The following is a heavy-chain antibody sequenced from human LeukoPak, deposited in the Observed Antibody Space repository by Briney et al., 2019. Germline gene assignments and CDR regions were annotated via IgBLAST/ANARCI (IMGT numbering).Heavy chain of an antibody. Sequence: VKVSCKASGYTFTSYGISWVRQAPGQGLEWMGWISGYNANTNYAQNLQGRVTMTTDTSTSTAYMELRSLRSDGTAVYYCAQSEVGREAFDIWGQGTMVTVSS. CDR3: AQSEVGREAFDI. CDR1: GYTFTSYG. J-gene: IGHJ3*02. V-gene: IGHV1-18*01. CDR2: ISGYNANT. D-gene: IGHD1-26*01.